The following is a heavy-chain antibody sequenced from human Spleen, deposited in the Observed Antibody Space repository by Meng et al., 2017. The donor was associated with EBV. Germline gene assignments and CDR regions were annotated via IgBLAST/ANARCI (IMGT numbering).Heavy chain of an antibody. V-gene: IGHV1-24*01. D-gene: IGHD3-10*01. Sequence: VQVVQSGAEVREPGASVKVSCKVYGYTLTELSLHWVRQAPGKGLEWMGGLIPLSDAPHYAQKFQGRVTITADESTSTHYLDLSGLRAEDTAVYYCASESGRGFTPDYWGQGTLVTVFS. J-gene: IGHJ4*02. CDR3: ASESGRGFTPDY. CDR1: GYTLTELS. CDR2: LIPLSDAP.